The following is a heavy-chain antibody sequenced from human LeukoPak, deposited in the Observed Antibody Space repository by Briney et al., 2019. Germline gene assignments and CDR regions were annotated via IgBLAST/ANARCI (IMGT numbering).Heavy chain of an antibody. J-gene: IGHJ4*02. Sequence: PGGSLRLSCAVSGFTFGNYWMSWVRQTPGQGPEWVANIKRDGSERYYVDSVKGRFTISRDNAKSSLFLEMSSLRVEDTAVYYCARTTSFMFYYWGQGTLVTVSS. CDR2: IKRDGSER. V-gene: IGHV3-7*03. D-gene: IGHD1-1*01. CDR3: ARTTSFMFYY. CDR1: GFTFGNYW.